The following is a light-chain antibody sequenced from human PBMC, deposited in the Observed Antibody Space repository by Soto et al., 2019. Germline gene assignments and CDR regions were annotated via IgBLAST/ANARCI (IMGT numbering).Light chain of an antibody. J-gene: IGKJ2*01. CDR2: TVS. CDR3: MQRIEFPYA. V-gene: IGKV2-40*01. CDR1: QSLLRSHDGNTY. Sequence: DIVMTQTPLSLPVTPGEPASISCRSSQSLLRSHDGNTYLDWYLQKPGQSPQLLIYTVSYRAPGVPDRFSGSGSGTDFTLKISKVEAEDVGVYYCMQRIEFPYAFGQGTKLEIK.